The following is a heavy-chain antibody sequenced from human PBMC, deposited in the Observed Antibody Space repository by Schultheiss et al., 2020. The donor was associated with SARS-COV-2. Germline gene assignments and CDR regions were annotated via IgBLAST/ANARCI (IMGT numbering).Heavy chain of an antibody. Sequence: GSLRLSCAASGFTFSSYSMNWVRQAPGKGLEWIGYIYYSGSTNYNPSLKSRVTISVDTSKNQFSLKLSSVTAADTAVYYCARDEYGSGRKRSAFDIWGQGTMVTVSS. V-gene: IGHV4-59*01. CDR2: IYYSGST. D-gene: IGHD3-10*01. CDR3: ARDEYGSGRKRSAFDI. CDR1: GFTFSSYS. J-gene: IGHJ3*02.